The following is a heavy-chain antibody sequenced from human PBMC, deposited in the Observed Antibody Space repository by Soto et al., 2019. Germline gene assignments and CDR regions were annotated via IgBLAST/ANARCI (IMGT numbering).Heavy chain of an antibody. Sequence: SETLSLTCTVSGGSVSSGSYYWSWIRQPPGKGLEWIGYIYYSGSSNKSPSLKSRVTMSLDTSKNQFSLMLSSVTAADTAVYYCARVPCGGACYVAYYGMDVWGQGTTVTAP. CDR1: GGSVSSGSYY. V-gene: IGHV4-61*01. CDR2: IYYSGSS. D-gene: IGHD2-21*02. J-gene: IGHJ6*02. CDR3: ARVPCGGACYVAYYGMDV.